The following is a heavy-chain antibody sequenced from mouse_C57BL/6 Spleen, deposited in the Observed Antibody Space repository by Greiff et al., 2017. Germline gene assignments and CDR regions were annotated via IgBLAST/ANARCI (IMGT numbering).Heavy chain of an antibody. J-gene: IGHJ3*01. CDR2: LYPGDGDT. V-gene: IGHV1-80*01. CDR1: GYAFSSYW. D-gene: IGHD2-4*01. Sequence: QVQLKQSGAELVKPGASVKISCKASGYAFSSYWLNWVKQRPGKGLEWIGQLYPGDGDTNYNGKFKGKATLTAYKSSSTAYMQLSSLTSEDSAVYSCASAYDYDPWFAYWGQGTLVTVSA. CDR3: ASAYDYDPWFAY.